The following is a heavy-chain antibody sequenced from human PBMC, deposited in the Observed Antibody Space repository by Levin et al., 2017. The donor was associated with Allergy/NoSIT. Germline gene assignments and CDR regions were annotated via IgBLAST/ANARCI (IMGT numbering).Heavy chain of an antibody. J-gene: IGHJ6*03. CDR3: ARIPRAPLQYHYYYYYMDV. CDR1: GFSLSNARMG. Sequence: SGPTLVKPPETLTLTCTVSGFSLSNARMGVSWIRQPPGKALEWLAHIFSNDEKSYSTSLKSRLTISKDTSKSQVVLTMTNMDPVDTATYYCARIPRAPLQYHYYYYYMDVWGKGTTVTVSS. CDR2: IFSNDEK. D-gene: IGHD4-11*01. V-gene: IGHV2-26*01.